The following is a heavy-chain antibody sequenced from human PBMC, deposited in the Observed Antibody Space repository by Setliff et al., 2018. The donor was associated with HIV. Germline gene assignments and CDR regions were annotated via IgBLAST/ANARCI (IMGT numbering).Heavy chain of an antibody. CDR2: VHHTGTT. J-gene: IGHJ1*01. CDR3: ARGESSTWDLAEHFQH. D-gene: IGHD2-2*01. Sequence: PSETLFLTCTVSGVSVSSGGYYWSWIRQHPGKGLEWIGDVHHTGTTYLNPSLKSRITISVDTSKNQFSLKLGFVTAADTAVYHCARGESSTWDLAEHFQHWGHGTLVTVSS. V-gene: IGHV4-31*03. CDR1: GVSVSSGGYY.